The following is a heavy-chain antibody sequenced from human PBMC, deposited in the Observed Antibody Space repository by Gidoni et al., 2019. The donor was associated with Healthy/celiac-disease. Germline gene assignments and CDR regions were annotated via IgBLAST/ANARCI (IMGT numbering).Heavy chain of an antibody. CDR2: ISYDGSNK. J-gene: IGHJ4*02. Sequence: CSASGFPFRSYAMHWVRQAPGKGLEWVAVISYDGSNKYYADSVKGRFTISRDNSKNTLYLQMNSLRAEDTAVYYCARGYYGSGWTDFDYWGQGTLVTVSS. V-gene: IGHV3-30-3*01. CDR3: ARGYYGSGWTDFDY. CDR1: GFPFRSYA. D-gene: IGHD3-10*01.